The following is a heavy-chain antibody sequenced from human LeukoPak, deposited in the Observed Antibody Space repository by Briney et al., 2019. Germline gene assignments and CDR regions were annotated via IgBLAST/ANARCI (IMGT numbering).Heavy chain of an antibody. CDR3: AKHYGSGNYFDY. CDR2: ISGSGGST. CDR1: GFTFSSYA. Sequence: GGSLRLSCAASGFTFSSYAMSWVRQAPGKGLEWVSAISGSGGSTYYADSVKGRFTISRDNSENTLYLQMNSLRAEDTAVYYCAKHYGSGNYFDYWGQGTLVTVSP. V-gene: IGHV3-23*01. D-gene: IGHD3-10*01. J-gene: IGHJ4*02.